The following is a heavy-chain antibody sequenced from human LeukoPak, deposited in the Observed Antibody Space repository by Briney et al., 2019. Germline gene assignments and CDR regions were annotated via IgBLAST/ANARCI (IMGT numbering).Heavy chain of an antibody. V-gene: IGHV1-18*01. CDR2: ISAYSDNT. D-gene: IGHD3-10*01. J-gene: IGHJ4*02. CDR3: ARDSGAFDY. Sequence: AASVKVSCKASGGTFSIYSISWVRQAPGQGLEWMGWISAYSDNTNYAQKFQGRVTMTTDTSTSTAYMELRSLTSDDTAVYYCARDSGAFDYWGQGTLVTVSS. CDR1: GGTFSIYS.